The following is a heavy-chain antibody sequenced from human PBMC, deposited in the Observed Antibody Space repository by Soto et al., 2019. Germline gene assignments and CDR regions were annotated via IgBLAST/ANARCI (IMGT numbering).Heavy chain of an antibody. D-gene: IGHD7-27*01. V-gene: IGHV4-59*01. CDR1: GGSISSYY. CDR3: ARGLGPYYFDY. CDR2: IYYSGST. J-gene: IGHJ4*02. Sequence: SETLSLTCTVSGGSISSYYWSWIRQSPGKGLEWIGYIYYSGSTNYNPSLKSRVTISVDTSKNQFSLKLSSVTAADTAVYYCARGLGPYYFDYWGQGTLVTVSS.